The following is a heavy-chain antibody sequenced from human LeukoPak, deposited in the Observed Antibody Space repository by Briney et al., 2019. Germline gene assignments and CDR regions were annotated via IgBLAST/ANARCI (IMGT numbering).Heavy chain of an antibody. D-gene: IGHD6-13*01. J-gene: IGHJ4*02. Sequence: PSETLSLTCTVSGGSISSSSYYWGWIRQPPGKGLEWIGSIYCSGSTYYNPSLKSRVTTSVDTSKNQFSLKLSSVTAADTAVYYCARSFSSSWYEFDYWGQGTLVTVSS. V-gene: IGHV4-39*01. CDR1: GGSISSSSYY. CDR3: ARSFSSSWYEFDY. CDR2: IYCSGST.